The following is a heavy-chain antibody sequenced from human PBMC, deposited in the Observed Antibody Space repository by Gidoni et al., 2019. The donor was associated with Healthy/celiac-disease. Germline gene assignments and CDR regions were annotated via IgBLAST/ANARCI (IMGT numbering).Heavy chain of an antibody. CDR3: AKLWSSGYTNTHFDY. Sequence: QVKLVESGGGVVQPGGSMRLLFAASGFTLPNYDMHWVRQAPGKGLVWVASIRYDGSNKYYADSVKGRFTISRDNSKSTLYLQMNSLRTEDTAVYYCAKLWSSGYTNTHFDYWGQGTLVTVSS. V-gene: IGHV3-30*02. J-gene: IGHJ4*02. D-gene: IGHD3-22*01. CDR1: GFTLPNYD. CDR2: IRYDGSNK.